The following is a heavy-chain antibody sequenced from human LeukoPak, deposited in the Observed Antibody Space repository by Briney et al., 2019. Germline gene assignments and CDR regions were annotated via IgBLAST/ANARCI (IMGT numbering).Heavy chain of an antibody. Sequence: SETLSLTCAVSGYSISSGYYWGWIRQPPGKGVEWIGNIYHSGSTYKNPSLKSRVTISLDTSKNQFSLNLSSVTAADTAMYYCARLSGAPIRHPIYHFDYWGQGTLVTVSS. CDR1: GYSISSGYY. J-gene: IGHJ4*02. V-gene: IGHV4-38-2*01. CDR2: IYHSGST. CDR3: ARLSGAPIRHPIYHFDY. D-gene: IGHD2-2*02.